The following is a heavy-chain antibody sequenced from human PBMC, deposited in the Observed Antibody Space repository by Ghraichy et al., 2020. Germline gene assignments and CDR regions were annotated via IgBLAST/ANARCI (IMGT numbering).Heavy chain of an antibody. CDR3: ARGRRAAAGSDY. V-gene: IGHV4-34*01. Sequence: SETLSLTCAVYGGSFSGYYWSWIRQPPGKGLEWIGEINHSGSTNYNPSLNSRVTISVDTSKNQFSLKLSSVTAADTAVYYCARGRRAAAGSDYWGQGTLVTVSS. CDR1: GGSFSGYY. J-gene: IGHJ4*02. D-gene: IGHD6-13*01. CDR2: INHSGST.